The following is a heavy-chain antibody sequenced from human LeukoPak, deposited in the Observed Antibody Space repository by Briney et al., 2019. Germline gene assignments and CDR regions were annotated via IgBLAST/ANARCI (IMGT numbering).Heavy chain of an antibody. D-gene: IGHD3-22*01. CDR3: GKYRDYYDSSGYRA. CDR2: ISASGGST. J-gene: IGHJ5*02. V-gene: IGHV3-23*01. CDR1: GFTFSTYA. Sequence: GGSLRLSCVTSGFTFSTYAMSWVRQAPGKGLEWVSTISASGGSTYYADSVKGRFTISRDNSKNTVYLQMNRLRADDTAVYYCGKYRDYYDSSGYRAWGQGTLVTVSS.